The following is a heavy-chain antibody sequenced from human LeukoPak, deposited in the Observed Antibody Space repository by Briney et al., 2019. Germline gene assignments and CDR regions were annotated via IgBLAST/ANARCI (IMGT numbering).Heavy chain of an antibody. V-gene: IGHV4-39*01. CDR2: GHYSGST. CDR3: ARGPDCSGGSCHFDY. CDR1: GGSISSNNYY. Sequence: SKTLSLTCAVSGGSISSNNYYWGWVRQPPGKGLEWIGTGHYSGSTYHNPSLQSRVTISVDTSRNQFSLKLTSMTAADTAVYYCARGPDCSGGSCHFDYWGQGTLVTVSP. D-gene: IGHD2-15*01. J-gene: IGHJ4*02.